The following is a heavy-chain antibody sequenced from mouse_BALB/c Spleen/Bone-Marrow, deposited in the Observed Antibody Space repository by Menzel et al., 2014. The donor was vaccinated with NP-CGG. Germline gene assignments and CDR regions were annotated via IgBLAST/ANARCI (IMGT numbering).Heavy chain of an antibody. CDR3: ARYRLGTYFDY. D-gene: IGHD2-14*01. J-gene: IGHJ2*01. CDR1: GFNIKDTY. CDR2: VDPANGNT. V-gene: IGHV14-3*02. Sequence: VXXQQSGAELVKPGASVKLSCTASGFNIKDTYMHWVKQRPEQGLEWIGRVDPANGNTKYDPKFQGKATITADTSSNTAYLQLSSLTSEDTAVYYCARYRLGTYFDYWGQGTTLTVSS.